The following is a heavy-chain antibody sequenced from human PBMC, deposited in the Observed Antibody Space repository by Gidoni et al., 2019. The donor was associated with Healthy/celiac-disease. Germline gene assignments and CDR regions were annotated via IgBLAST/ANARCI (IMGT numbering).Heavy chain of an antibody. CDR2: ISSSSSTI. Sequence: EVQLVESGGGLVQPGGSLSLSCAASGFTFSSYRMNWVRQAPGKGLEWVSYISSSSSTIYYADSVKGRFTISRDNAKNSLYLQMNSLRAEDTAVYYCARGADILTGYYLNDAFDIWGQGTMVTVSS. J-gene: IGHJ3*02. CDR1: GFTFSSYR. D-gene: IGHD3-9*01. CDR3: ARGADILTGYYLNDAFDI. V-gene: IGHV3-48*01.